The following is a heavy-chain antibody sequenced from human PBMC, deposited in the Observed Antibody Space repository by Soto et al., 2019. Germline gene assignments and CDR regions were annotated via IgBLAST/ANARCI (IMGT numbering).Heavy chain of an antibody. CDR2: ISGSGSST. Sequence: GGSLRLSCAASGFTFSSYAMSWVRQAPGKGLEWVSAISGSGSSTYYADSVKGRFTISRDNSKNTLYLQMNSLRAEDTAVYYCAKDVYYYDSSGYYYIDYFDYWGQGTLVTVSS. CDR3: AKDVYYYDSSGYYYIDYFDY. V-gene: IGHV3-23*01. CDR1: GFTFSSYA. J-gene: IGHJ4*02. D-gene: IGHD3-22*01.